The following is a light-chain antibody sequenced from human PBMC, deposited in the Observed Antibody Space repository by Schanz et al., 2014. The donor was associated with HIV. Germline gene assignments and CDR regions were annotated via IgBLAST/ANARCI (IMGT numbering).Light chain of an antibody. J-gene: IGLJ2*01. Sequence: QSVLIQPPSVSGSPGQSVTISCTGTSSDVGSYDYVSWYQQHPGTVPKPMIYNVNTQPSRVPDRFSGSKSGSTASLTVSGLQAEDEADYYCSSYTSSSTLVFGGGTKLTVL. CDR3: SSYTSSSTLV. CDR2: NVN. V-gene: IGLV2-18*02. CDR1: SSDVGSYDY.